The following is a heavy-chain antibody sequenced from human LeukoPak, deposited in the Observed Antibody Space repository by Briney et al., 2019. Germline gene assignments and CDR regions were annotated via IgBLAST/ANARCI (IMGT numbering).Heavy chain of an antibody. Sequence: KPGGSLRLSCAASGFTFRDYYMSWVRQAPGKGLEWISSISKSGGTIEYRDSVKGRFSISRDDAKNSLHLQMNSLRADDTAVYYCAREMGLVAIAPDFDFWGQGTLVTVSS. CDR3: AREMGLVAIAPDFDF. V-gene: IGHV3-11*01. CDR1: GFTFRDYY. CDR2: ISKSGGTI. D-gene: IGHD2-15*01. J-gene: IGHJ4*02.